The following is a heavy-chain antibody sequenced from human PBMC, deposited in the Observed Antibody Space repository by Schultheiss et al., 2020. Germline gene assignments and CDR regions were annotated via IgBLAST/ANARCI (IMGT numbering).Heavy chain of an antibody. D-gene: IGHD4-17*01. Sequence: GGSLRLSCAASGFTFDDYAMHWVRQAPGKGLEWVSGISWNSGSIGYADSVRVPFTISRDNAKNSLYLQMNSLRPEDTALYYCAKGKFYSDYGFGDWFDSWGQGTLVTVSS. CDR2: ISWNSGSI. J-gene: IGHJ5*01. CDR3: AKGKFYSDYGFGDWFDS. V-gene: IGHV3-9*01. CDR1: GFTFDDYA.